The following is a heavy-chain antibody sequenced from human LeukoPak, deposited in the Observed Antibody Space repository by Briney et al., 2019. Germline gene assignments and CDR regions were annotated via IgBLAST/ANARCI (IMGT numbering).Heavy chain of an antibody. D-gene: IGHD1-1*01. CDR3: VASSPQNWKAHDY. V-gene: IGHV1-24*01. J-gene: IGHJ4*02. Sequence: ASVKVSCKVSGYTLSEFSMHWVRQAPGKGLEWMGGFDPEDGETIYAQKLQGRVSTTEDTSTDTAYMELSSVRSEDTAVYYCVASSPQNWKAHDYWGQGTLVTVSS. CDR2: FDPEDGET. CDR1: GYTLSEFS.